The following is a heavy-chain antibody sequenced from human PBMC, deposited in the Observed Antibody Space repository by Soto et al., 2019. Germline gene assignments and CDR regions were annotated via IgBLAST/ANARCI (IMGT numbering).Heavy chain of an antibody. CDR3: ARIPYGDYDAFDI. V-gene: IGHV3-20*01. D-gene: IGHD4-17*01. J-gene: IGHJ3*02. Sequence: PGGSLRLSCAASGFTFDDYGMSWVRQAPGKGLEWVSGINWNGGSTGYADSVKGRFTISRDNAKNSLYLQMDSLRAEDTALYHCARIPYGDYDAFDIWGQGTMVTVSS. CDR1: GFTFDDYG. CDR2: INWNGGST.